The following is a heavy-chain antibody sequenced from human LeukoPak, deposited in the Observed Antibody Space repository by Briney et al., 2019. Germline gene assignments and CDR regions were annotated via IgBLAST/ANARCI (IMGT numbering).Heavy chain of an antibody. V-gene: IGHV3-74*01. J-gene: IGHJ4*02. CDR1: GFTFSSYW. CDR3: GSPGPYYYGSGTDY. D-gene: IGHD3-10*01. CDR2: INTDGSST. Sequence: GGSLRLSCAASGFTFSSYWMHWVRQAPGKGLVWVSRINTDGSSTTYADSVKGRFTISRDNTKNTLYLQMNSLRAEDTAVYYCGSPGPYYYGSGTDYWGQGTLVTVSS.